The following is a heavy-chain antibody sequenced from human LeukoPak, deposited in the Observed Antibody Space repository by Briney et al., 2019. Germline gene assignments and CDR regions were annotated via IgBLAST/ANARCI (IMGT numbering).Heavy chain of an antibody. Sequence: SETLSLTCTVSGGSISSYYWSWIRQPAGKGLEGMGRIYTSGSTNYNPSLKSRVTMSVDTSRNQFSLKLSSVTAADTAVYYCARDLRAGASHAFDIWGQGTMVTVSS. J-gene: IGHJ3*02. CDR2: IYTSGST. CDR1: GGSISSYY. D-gene: IGHD3-10*01. V-gene: IGHV4-4*07. CDR3: ARDLRAGASHAFDI.